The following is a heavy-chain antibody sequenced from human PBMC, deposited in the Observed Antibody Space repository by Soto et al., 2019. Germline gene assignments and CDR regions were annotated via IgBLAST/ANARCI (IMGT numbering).Heavy chain of an antibody. CDR3: ARDHTPYDFWSGYYL. V-gene: IGHV1-18*01. D-gene: IGHD3-3*01. CDR2: ISAYNGNT. Sequence: ASVKVSCKASGYTFTSYGISWVRQAPGQGLEWMGWISAYNGNTNYAQKLQGRVTMTTDTSTSTAYMELRSLRSDDTAVYHCARDHTPYDFWSGYYLWGQGTLVTVSS. CDR1: GYTFTSYG. J-gene: IGHJ5*02.